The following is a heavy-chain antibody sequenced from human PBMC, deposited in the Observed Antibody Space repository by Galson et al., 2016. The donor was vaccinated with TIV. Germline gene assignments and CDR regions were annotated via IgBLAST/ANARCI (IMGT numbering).Heavy chain of an antibody. V-gene: IGHV3-9*01. CDR1: GFTFDDYA. D-gene: IGHD4-23*01. J-gene: IGHJ6*02. CDR2: ISWNSANR. Sequence: SLRLSCAASGFTFDDYAMHWVRQPPGKGLEWVSGISWNSANRGYGESVKGRFTISRDNAKNSLYLQMNSLRVEDTALYYCAKARIRYYGGNGHYYYYAMDVWGQGTTVTVSS. CDR3: AKARIRYYGGNGHYYYYAMDV.